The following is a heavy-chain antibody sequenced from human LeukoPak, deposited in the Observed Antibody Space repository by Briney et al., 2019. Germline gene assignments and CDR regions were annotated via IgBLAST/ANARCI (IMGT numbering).Heavy chain of an antibody. V-gene: IGHV3-66*01. D-gene: IGHD3-9*01. CDR1: GFTFSNAW. Sequence: GGSLRLSCAASGFTFSNAWMNWVRQAPGKGLEWVSVIYSGGSTYYADSVKGRFTISRDNSKNTLYLQMNSLRAEDTAVYYCARSPGSYYDILTGYYPDYYYGMDVWGQGTTVTVSS. CDR3: ARSPGSYYDILTGYYPDYYYGMDV. CDR2: IYSGGST. J-gene: IGHJ6*02.